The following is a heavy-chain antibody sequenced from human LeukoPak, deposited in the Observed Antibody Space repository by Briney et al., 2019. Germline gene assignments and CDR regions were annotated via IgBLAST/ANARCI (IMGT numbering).Heavy chain of an antibody. D-gene: IGHD2-2*01. J-gene: IGHJ4*02. V-gene: IGHV4-30-2*01. CDR2: IYHSGST. Sequence: SQTLSLTCTVSGGSISSGGYYWSWIRQPPGKGLEWVGYIYHSGSTYYNPSLKSRVTISVDRSKNQFSLKLSSVTAANTAAYYCARGYCSSTSCHFDYWGQGTLVTVSS. CDR1: GGSISSGGYY. CDR3: ARGYCSSTSCHFDY.